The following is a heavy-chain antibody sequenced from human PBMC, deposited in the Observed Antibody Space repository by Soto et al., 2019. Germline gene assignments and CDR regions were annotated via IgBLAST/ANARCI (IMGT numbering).Heavy chain of an antibody. J-gene: IGHJ6*02. V-gene: IGHV1-69*13. D-gene: IGHD6-13*01. CDR1: GGTFSSYA. Sequence: ASVKVSCKASGGTFSSYAISWVRQAPGQGLEWMGGIIPIFGTANYAQKFQGRVTITADESTSTAYMELSSLRSEDTAVYYCARVMDSSSQDYYYYYGMDVWGQGTTVTVSS. CDR3: ARVMDSSSQDYYYYYGMDV. CDR2: IIPIFGTA.